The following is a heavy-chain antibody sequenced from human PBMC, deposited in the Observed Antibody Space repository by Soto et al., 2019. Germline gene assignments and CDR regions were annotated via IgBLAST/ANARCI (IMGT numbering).Heavy chain of an antibody. V-gene: IGHV1-18*01. D-gene: IGHD6-19*01. Sequence: ASVKVSCKTSGYTFTAYGITWVRQAQGQGLELLGWISPYNDNTKYAEKFQGRVTLTTDISTGTASMELSSLKSGDTAVYYCARSGWNSHYYSHGLDVWGQGTTVTVSS. CDR2: ISPYNDNT. CDR1: GYTFTAYG. CDR3: ARSGWNSHYYSHGLDV. J-gene: IGHJ6*02.